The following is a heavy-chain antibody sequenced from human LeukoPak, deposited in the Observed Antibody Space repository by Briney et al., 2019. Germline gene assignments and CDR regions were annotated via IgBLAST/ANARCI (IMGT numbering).Heavy chain of an antibody. CDR2: FDPEDGET. D-gene: IGHD6-6*01. J-gene: IGHJ5*02. Sequence: GASVKVSCKVSGYTLTELSMHWVRQAPGKGLEWMGGFDPEDGETIYAQKFQGRVTMTEDTSTDTAYMELGSLRSEDTAVYYCATWGMLAARLGFDPWGQGTLVTVSS. CDR1: GYTLTELS. V-gene: IGHV1-24*01. CDR3: ATWGMLAARLGFDP.